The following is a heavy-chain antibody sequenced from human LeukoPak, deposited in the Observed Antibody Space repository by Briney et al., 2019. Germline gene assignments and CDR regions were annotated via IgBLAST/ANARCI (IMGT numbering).Heavy chain of an antibody. Sequence: SETLCLTCVVSGYSISSGGYSWNWIRQPPGKGLEWIGEINHSGSTNYNPSLKSRVTISVDTSKNQFSLKLSSVTAADTAVYYCARRRYGSGLDYWGQGTLVTVSS. D-gene: IGHD3-10*01. CDR3: ARRRYGSGLDY. J-gene: IGHJ4*02. CDR2: INHSGST. V-gene: IGHV4-30-2*01. CDR1: GYSISSGGYS.